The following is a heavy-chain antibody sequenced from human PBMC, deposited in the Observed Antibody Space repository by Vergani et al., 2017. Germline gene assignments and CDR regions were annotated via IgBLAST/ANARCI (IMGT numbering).Heavy chain of an antibody. J-gene: IGHJ6*02. V-gene: IGHV3-48*03. Sequence: EVQLVESGGGLVQPGGSLRLSCAASGFTFSSYEMNWVRQAPGKGLEWVSYIRSSGSTIYYADSVKGRFTISRDNAKNSLYLQMNSLRAEDTAVYYCARDRGPMVRGPKYYYGMDVWGQGTTVTVSS. D-gene: IGHD3-10*01. CDR3: ARDRGPMVRGPKYYYGMDV. CDR1: GFTFSSYE. CDR2: IRSSGSTI.